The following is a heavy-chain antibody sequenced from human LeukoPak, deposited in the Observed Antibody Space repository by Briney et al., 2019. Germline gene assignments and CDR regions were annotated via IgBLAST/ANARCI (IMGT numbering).Heavy chain of an antibody. CDR1: GGSISTYY. D-gene: IGHD6-13*01. CDR3: ARVWVAAGTYYFDY. V-gene: IGHV4-59*01. Sequence: SETLSLTCTVSGGSISTYYWSWIRQPPGKGLEWIGYIYYSGGTNYNPSLKSRVTISVDTSKNQFSLKLSSVTAADTAVYYCARVWVAAGTYYFDYWGQGTLVAVSS. J-gene: IGHJ4*02. CDR2: IYYSGGT.